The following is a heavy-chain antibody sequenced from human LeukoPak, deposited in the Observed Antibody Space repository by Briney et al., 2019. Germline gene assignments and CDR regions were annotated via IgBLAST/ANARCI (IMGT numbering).Heavy chain of an antibody. Sequence: GASVKVSCKASGYTFTSYYMHWVRQAPGQGLEWMGIINPSGGSTSYAQKFQGRVTMTRDTSISTAYMELSRLRSDDTAVYYCARGYYDSSGYSTIDAFDIWGQGTMVTVSS. CDR3: ARGYYDSSGYSTIDAFDI. D-gene: IGHD3-22*01. J-gene: IGHJ3*02. V-gene: IGHV1-46*01. CDR1: GYTFTSYY. CDR2: INPSGGST.